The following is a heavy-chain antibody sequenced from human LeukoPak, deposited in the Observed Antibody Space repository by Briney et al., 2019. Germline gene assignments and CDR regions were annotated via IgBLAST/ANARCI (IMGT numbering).Heavy chain of an antibody. Sequence: GRSLRLSCAASGFTFDDYAMHWVRQAPGKGLEWVSGISWNSGSIGYADSVKGRFTISRDNAKNSLYLQMNSLRAEDTALYYCAKDGGSGSYADYYYYGMDVWGQGTTVTVSS. J-gene: IGHJ6*02. CDR2: ISWNSGSI. V-gene: IGHV3-9*01. CDR3: AKDGGSGSYADYYYYGMDV. CDR1: GFTFDDYA. D-gene: IGHD1-26*01.